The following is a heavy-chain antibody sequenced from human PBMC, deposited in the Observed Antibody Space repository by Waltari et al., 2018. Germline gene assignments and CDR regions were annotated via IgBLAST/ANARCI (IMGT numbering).Heavy chain of an antibody. CDR2: MNPNSGNT. Sequence: QVQLVQSGAEVKKPGASVKVSCKASGYTFTGYYMHWVRQAPGQGLEWMGWMNPNSGNTGYAQKFQGRVTMTRNTSISTAYMELSSLRSEDTAVYYCARGLDHAPDIWGQGTMVTVSS. V-gene: IGHV1-8*02. CDR1: GYTFTGYY. CDR3: ARGLDHAPDI. J-gene: IGHJ3*02.